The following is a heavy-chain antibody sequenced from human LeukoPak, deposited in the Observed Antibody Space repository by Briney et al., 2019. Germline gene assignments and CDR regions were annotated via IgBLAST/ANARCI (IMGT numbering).Heavy chain of an antibody. Sequence: PSETLSLTCTVSGGSISGSSFYWGWIRQPPGKGLEWIGRTYESGSTFYSPSLKSRVTISIDTSKNQFSLKLNSVTAADTAVYFCARHYGLNYYDSSAYEYWGQGTLVTVSS. D-gene: IGHD3-22*01. CDR3: ARHYGLNYYDSSAYEY. J-gene: IGHJ4*02. CDR1: GGSISGSSFY. CDR2: TYESGST. V-gene: IGHV4-39*01.